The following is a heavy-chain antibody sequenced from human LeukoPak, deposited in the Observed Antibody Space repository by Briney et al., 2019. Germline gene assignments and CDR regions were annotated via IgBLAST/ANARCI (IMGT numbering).Heavy chain of an antibody. CDR3: TTYGSGRKFDY. J-gene: IGHJ4*02. CDR1: GLSFSDAW. CDR2: IESKTDGGTT. Sequence: GGSHRLSCAASGLSFSDAWMSWVRQIPGKGLEWVGRIESKTDGGTTDYAAPVKGRFTISRDESTNTLYLQRNSLKSEDTAVYYCTTYGSGRKFDYWGQGILVTVSS. V-gene: IGHV3-15*04. D-gene: IGHD3-10*01.